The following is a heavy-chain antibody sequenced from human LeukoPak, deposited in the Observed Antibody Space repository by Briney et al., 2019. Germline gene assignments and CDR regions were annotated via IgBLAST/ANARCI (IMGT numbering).Heavy chain of an antibody. J-gene: IGHJ4*02. CDR2: IKSKTDGGTT. CDR1: GFTFSNAW. V-gene: IGHV3-15*01. CDR3: TTGITMVRGVIHLVDY. D-gene: IGHD3-10*01. Sequence: GSLRLSCAASGFTFSNAWMSWVRQAPGKGLERVGRIKSKTDGGTTDYAAPVKGRFTISRDDSKNTLYLQMNSLKTEDTAVYYCTTGITMVRGVIHLVDYWGQGTLVTVSS.